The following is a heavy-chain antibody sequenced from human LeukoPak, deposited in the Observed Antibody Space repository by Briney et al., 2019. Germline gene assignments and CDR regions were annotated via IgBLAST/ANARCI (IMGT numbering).Heavy chain of an antibody. CDR3: ANCYDSSGFFAY. CDR2: IDTNTGNP. J-gene: IGHJ4*02. Sequence: ASVKVSCKGSRYTFTIYAISWVRQAPGQGLEYMGWIDTNTGNPTYAQGFTGRFVFSLDTSVSTAYLQISSLKAEDSAIYFCANCYDSSGFFAYWGQGTLVTVSS. V-gene: IGHV7-4-1*02. CDR1: RYTFTIYA. D-gene: IGHD3-22*01.